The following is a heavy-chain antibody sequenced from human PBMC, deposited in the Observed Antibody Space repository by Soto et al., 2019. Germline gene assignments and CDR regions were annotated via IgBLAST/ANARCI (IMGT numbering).Heavy chain of an antibody. CDR3: ARGTGSSWYLYYYYGMGV. Sequence: ETLSLTCAVYGGSFSGYYWSWIRQPPGKGLEWIGEINHSGSTNYNPSLKSRVTISVDTSKNQFSLKLSSVTAADTAVYYCARGTGSSWYLYYYYGMGVWGQGTTVTVSS. D-gene: IGHD6-13*01. CDR2: INHSGST. V-gene: IGHV4-34*01. J-gene: IGHJ6*02. CDR1: GGSFSGYY.